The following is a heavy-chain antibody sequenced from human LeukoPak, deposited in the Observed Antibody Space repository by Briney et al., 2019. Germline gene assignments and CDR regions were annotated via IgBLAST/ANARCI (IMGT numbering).Heavy chain of an antibody. CDR1: GFTVNSNY. J-gene: IGHJ4*02. D-gene: IGHD5-18*01. V-gene: IGHV3-66*04. CDR3: ARRGHGYGSPFDY. Sequence: HPGGSLRLSCAASGFTVNSNYMNWVRQAPGKGLEWVSMIYTNGNTFYTNSVKGRFTISRDNSKNTLDLQMSSLRAEDTAVYYCARRGHGYGSPFDYWGQGTLVTVSS. CDR2: IYTNGNT.